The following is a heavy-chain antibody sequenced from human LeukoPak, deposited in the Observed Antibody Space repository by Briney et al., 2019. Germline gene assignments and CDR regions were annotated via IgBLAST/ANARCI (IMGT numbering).Heavy chain of an antibody. Sequence: GGSLRLSCAASGFTFSRYAMSWVRQAPGKGLVWVSRINSDGSSTSYADSVKGRFTISRDNAKNTLYLQLNSLRAEDTAVYYCARGGFCSGGSCPVDYYYYMDVWGKGTTVTVSS. D-gene: IGHD2-15*01. V-gene: IGHV3-74*01. CDR2: INSDGSST. J-gene: IGHJ6*03. CDR1: GFTFSRYA. CDR3: ARGGFCSGGSCPVDYYYYMDV.